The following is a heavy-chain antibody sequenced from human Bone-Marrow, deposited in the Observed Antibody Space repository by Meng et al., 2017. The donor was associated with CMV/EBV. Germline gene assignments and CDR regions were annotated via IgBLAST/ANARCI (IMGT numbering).Heavy chain of an antibody. CDR3: ARPYSPTRGAFDI. V-gene: IGHV3-30*04. Sequence: GGSLRLSCSSSGFTFSSYAMHWVRQAPGKWLEWVAVISYDGSNKYYADSVKGRFTISRDNSKNTLYLQMNSLRAEDTAVYYCARPYSPTRGAFDIWGQGTMVTVSS. CDR1: GFTFSSYA. J-gene: IGHJ3*02. D-gene: IGHD2-21*01. CDR2: ISYDGSNK.